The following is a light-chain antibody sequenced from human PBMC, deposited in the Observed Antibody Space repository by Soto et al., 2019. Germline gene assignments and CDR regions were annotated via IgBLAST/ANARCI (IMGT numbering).Light chain of an antibody. V-gene: IGKV1-39*01. Sequence: DIQMTQSPSSLSASVGDRVTITCRASQSISRYLNWYQHKPGKAPKLLIYAASSLQNGVPSRFSGGGSGTEFTLSIISLQPEDFGTYYCQQSYTTASITFGQGTRLEIK. CDR2: AAS. CDR1: QSISRY. J-gene: IGKJ5*01. CDR3: QQSYTTASIT.